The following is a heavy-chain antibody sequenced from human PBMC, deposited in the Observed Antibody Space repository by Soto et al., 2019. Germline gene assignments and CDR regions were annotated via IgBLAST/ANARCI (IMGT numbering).Heavy chain of an antibody. CDR2: IIPIFGTA. J-gene: IGHJ4*02. D-gene: IGHD1-20*01. Sequence: ASVKVSCKASGGTFSSYAISWVRQAPGQGLEWMGGIIPIFGTANYAQKFQGRVTITADESTSTAYMELSSLRSEDTAVYYCARSVNLGGNWNFDYWGQGTLVTVSS. V-gene: IGHV1-69*13. CDR1: GGTFSSYA. CDR3: ARSVNLGGNWNFDY.